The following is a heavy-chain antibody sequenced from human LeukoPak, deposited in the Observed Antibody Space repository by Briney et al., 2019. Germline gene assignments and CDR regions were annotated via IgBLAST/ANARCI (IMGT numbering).Heavy chain of an antibody. CDR2: INHSVST. Sequence: PSETLSLTCAVYGGSFSGYYWSWIRQPPGKGLEWIGEINHSVSTNYNPSLKSRVTISVDTSKNQFSLKLSSVTAADTAVYYCARRRCSSTSCYAYRVVVNWFDPWGQGTLVTVSS. CDR1: GGSFSGYY. D-gene: IGHD2-2*01. V-gene: IGHV4-34*01. J-gene: IGHJ5*02. CDR3: ARRRCSSTSCYAYRVVVNWFDP.